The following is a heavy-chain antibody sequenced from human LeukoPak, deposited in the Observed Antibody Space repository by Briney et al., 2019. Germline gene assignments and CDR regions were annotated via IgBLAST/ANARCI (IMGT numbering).Heavy chain of an antibody. D-gene: IGHD6-25*01. CDR1: GFTFSNYG. Sequence: GRSLRLSCAASGFTFSNYGMHWVRQAPGKGLEWVAVIWYDGSNKFYADSVKGRFTISRDNAKNSLFLQMNSLRAEDTAMYYCVKIGGRAHGTDVWGQGTTVTVSS. J-gene: IGHJ6*02. CDR3: VKIGGRAHGTDV. V-gene: IGHV3-33*03. CDR2: IWYDGSNK.